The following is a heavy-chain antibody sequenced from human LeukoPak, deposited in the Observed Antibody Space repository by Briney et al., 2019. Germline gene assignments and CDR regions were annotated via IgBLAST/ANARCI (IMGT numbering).Heavy chain of an antibody. Sequence: ASVKVSCKASGYTFTGHYLHWVRQAPGQGLEWMGWIKPDNGGTTYAQKFQGRVTMTRDTSINTAYLELSSLRSGDATIYYCAAVVAGITCDHWGQGTLVTVSS. V-gene: IGHV1-2*02. D-gene: IGHD2-2*01. CDR1: GYTFTGHY. CDR2: IKPDNGGT. CDR3: AAVVAGITCDH. J-gene: IGHJ4*02.